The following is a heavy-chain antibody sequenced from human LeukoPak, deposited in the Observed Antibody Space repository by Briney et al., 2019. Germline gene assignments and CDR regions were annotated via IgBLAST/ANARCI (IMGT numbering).Heavy chain of an antibody. V-gene: IGHV3-49*04. Sequence: GGSLRLSCAASGFTFSSYAMSWVRQTPGKGLEWVGFIRSKAYGGTTENAASVKGRFTISRDDSKSIAYLQMNSLKTEDTAVYYCTGSFGELTFFDYWGLGTLVTVSS. CDR3: TGSFGELTFFDY. J-gene: IGHJ4*02. CDR2: IRSKAYGGTT. CDR1: GFTFSSYA. D-gene: IGHD3-10*01.